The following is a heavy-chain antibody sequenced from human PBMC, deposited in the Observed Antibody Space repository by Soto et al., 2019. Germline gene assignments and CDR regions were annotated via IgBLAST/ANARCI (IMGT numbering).Heavy chain of an antibody. D-gene: IGHD3-3*01. V-gene: IGHV4-4*02. CDR2: IYQTGSI. CDR1: CGSINNNFW. Sequence: PSETLSLTCAVSCGSINNNFWSWVRQPPGKGLEWIGEIYQTGSINYNPSLRSRVTISVDKSKNQLSLKVDSVTAADTAFYYCVRGNDNYDFWNNWSLDPWGQGTLVTVSS. CDR3: VRGNDNYDFWNNWSLDP. J-gene: IGHJ5*02.